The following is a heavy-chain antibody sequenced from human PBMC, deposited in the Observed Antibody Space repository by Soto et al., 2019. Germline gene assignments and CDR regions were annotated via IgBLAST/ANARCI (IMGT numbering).Heavy chain of an antibody. J-gene: IGHJ4*02. V-gene: IGHV3-30*18. CDR1: GFTFRNYG. CDR3: AKVSRPSRISTPDFDY. Sequence: GGSLRLSCAASGFTFRNYGMNWVRQAPGKGLDWVAVISYDGNTQFYGDSVKGRFIVSRDNSRNTLYLQLNNLQAEDTAVYYCAKVSRPSRISTPDFDYWGQGTLVTVSS. CDR2: ISYDGNTQ.